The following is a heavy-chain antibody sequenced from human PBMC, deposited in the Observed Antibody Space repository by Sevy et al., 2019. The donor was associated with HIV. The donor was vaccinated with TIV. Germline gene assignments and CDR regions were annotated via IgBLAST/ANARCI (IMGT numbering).Heavy chain of an antibody. V-gene: IGHV1-18*01. Sequence: ASVKVSCKASGYTFTSYGISWVRQAPGQGLEWMGWISAYNGNTNYAQKLQGRVTMTTDTSTSTANMELRSLRSDDTAVDYCARDRYCSSTSCSGAFDIWGQGTMVTVSS. J-gene: IGHJ3*02. CDR1: GYTFTSYG. D-gene: IGHD2-2*01. CDR2: ISAYNGNT. CDR3: ARDRYCSSTSCSGAFDI.